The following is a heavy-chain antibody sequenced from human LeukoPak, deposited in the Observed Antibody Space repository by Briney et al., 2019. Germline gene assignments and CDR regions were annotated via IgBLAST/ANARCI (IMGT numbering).Heavy chain of an antibody. D-gene: IGHD2-2*01. Sequence: GASVKVSCKASGYTFTTYAINWVRQAPGQGLEWIGWIDTNTGNPRYAQGFTGRFVFSLDTSVNTAYLQISSLKSEDTATYYCARAVGYCAITSCYQAHWGQGTLVTVSS. CDR2: IDTNTGNP. V-gene: IGHV7-4-1*02. CDR3: ARAVGYCAITSCYQAH. J-gene: IGHJ4*02. CDR1: GYTFTTYA.